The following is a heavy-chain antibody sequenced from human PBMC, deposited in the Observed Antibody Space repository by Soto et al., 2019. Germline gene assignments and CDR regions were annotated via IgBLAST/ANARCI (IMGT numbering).Heavy chain of an antibody. V-gene: IGHV3-72*01. Sequence: QLVESGGGLVQPGGSLRLSCVGSGFSFSDHYIDWVRQAPGKGLEWVGRCANKANGYSTEYAASVIGRFTISRDDSKNSLYLQMSSLKIEDTAMYSCTKGYSGLHVSALDVWGQGTFVTVSS. CDR1: GFSFSDHY. CDR2: CANKANGYST. J-gene: IGHJ3*01. D-gene: IGHD5-12*01. CDR3: TKGYSGLHVSALDV.